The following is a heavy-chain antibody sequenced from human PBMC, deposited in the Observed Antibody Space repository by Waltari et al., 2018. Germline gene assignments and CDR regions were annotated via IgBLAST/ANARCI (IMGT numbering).Heavy chain of an antibody. CDR3: ATVVGDYSFWRGMDV. V-gene: IGHV1-24*01. CDR1: GYTLTELS. D-gene: IGHD4-17*01. Sequence: QVQLVQSGAEVKKPGASVKVSCKVSGYTLTELSMHWVRQAPGKGLEWMGGFEPEESETSYGQKYQGRVTMTEDTSTDTAYMELSSLRSEDTAVYYCATVVGDYSFWRGMDVWGQGTTVTVSS. J-gene: IGHJ6*02. CDR2: FEPEESET.